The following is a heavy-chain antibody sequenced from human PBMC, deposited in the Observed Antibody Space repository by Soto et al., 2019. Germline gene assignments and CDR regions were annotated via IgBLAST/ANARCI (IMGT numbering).Heavy chain of an antibody. CDR2: IYYTGTT. Sequence: SETLSLTCTVSGDTISGGNYYWTWIRQHPGRVLEWIEYIYYTGTTHDGPSLQSRVTMSVDTSKNQLSLTLTSLTHADTAVYFCARLYTYGYYHFDHWGQGTLVTVSS. CDR1: GDTISGGNYY. V-gene: IGHV4-31*03. CDR3: ARLYTYGYYHFDH. D-gene: IGHD3-22*01. J-gene: IGHJ4*02.